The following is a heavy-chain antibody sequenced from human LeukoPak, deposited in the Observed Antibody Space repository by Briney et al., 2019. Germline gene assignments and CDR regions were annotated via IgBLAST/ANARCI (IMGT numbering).Heavy chain of an antibody. J-gene: IGHJ4*02. V-gene: IGHV4-59*13. Sequence: SETLSLTCTVSGGSISSYYWSWIRQPPGKGLEWIGYIYYRGSTNYNPSLKSRVTISVDTSKNQFSLKLSSVTAADTAVYYCARAQAYDSSGYYWGALGYWGQGTLVTVSS. D-gene: IGHD3-22*01. CDR3: ARAQAYDSSGYYWGALGY. CDR2: IYYRGST. CDR1: GGSISSYY.